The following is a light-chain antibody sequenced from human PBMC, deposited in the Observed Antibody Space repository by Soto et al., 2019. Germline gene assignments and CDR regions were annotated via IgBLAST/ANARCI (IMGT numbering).Light chain of an antibody. CDR2: GAS. J-gene: IGKJ4*01. V-gene: IGKV3-20*01. CDR3: QQSVSSPLT. Sequence: DIVLTQSPGTLSLSPGERATLSCRASQSVSSSYLAWYQQRPGQAPRLLIYGASSRATGIPDRFSGSGSGTDFTLTISRLETEDFAVYYCQQSVSSPLTFGGGTKVDIK. CDR1: QSVSSSY.